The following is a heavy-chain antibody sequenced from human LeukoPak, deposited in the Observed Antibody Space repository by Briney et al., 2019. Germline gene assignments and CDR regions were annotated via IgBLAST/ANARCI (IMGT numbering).Heavy chain of an antibody. CDR1: GYTFTSYG. CDR3: ARDGHRTYYYDTSTYRFDY. D-gene: IGHD3-22*01. Sequence: GASVKVSCKASGYTFTSYGISWVRQAPGQGLEWMGWISAYNGNTNYAQKLQGRVTMTTDTSTSTAYMELRSLRSDDTAAYYCARDGHRTYYYDTSTYRFDYWGQGTLVTVSS. CDR2: ISAYNGNT. J-gene: IGHJ4*02. V-gene: IGHV1-18*01.